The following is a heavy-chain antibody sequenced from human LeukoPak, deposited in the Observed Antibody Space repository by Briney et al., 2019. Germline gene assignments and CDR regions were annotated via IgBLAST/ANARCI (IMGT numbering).Heavy chain of an antibody. CDR1: GFTFSSYG. Sequence: PGGSLRLSCAASGFTFSSYGMSWVRQAPGKGLEWVSAISGSGGRTYYADSVKGRVTISRDNSKNTLYLQMNSLRAEDTAVYYCAKEVSIISRGLDYWGQGTLVTASS. J-gene: IGHJ4*02. CDR3: AKEVSIISRGLDY. V-gene: IGHV3-23*01. D-gene: IGHD2-21*01. CDR2: ISGSGGRT.